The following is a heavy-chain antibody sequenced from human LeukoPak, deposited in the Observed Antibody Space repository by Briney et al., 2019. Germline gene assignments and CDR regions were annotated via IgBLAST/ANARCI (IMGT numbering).Heavy chain of an antibody. J-gene: IGHJ4*02. CDR3: ARRPRNDILTGTPFDY. Sequence: SQTLSLTCTVSGGSISSYYWSWIRQPPGKGLEWIGYIYYSGSTDSNPSLKSRVTISVDTSKNQFSLKLRSVTAADTAVYYCARRPRNDILTGTPFDYWGQGILVTVSS. CDR2: IYYSGST. V-gene: IGHV4-59*01. CDR1: GGSISSYY. D-gene: IGHD3-9*01.